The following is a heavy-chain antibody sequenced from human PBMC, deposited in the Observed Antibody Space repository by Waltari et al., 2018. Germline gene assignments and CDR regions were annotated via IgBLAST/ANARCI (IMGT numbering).Heavy chain of an antibody. V-gene: IGHV1-69*13. CDR2: IIPIFGTA. J-gene: IGHJ4*02. CDR3: ARDESKELTPPHFDY. D-gene: IGHD1-7*01. Sequence: QVQLVQSGAEVKKPGASVKVSCKASGYTFTSYAMHWVRQAPGQGLEWMGGIIPIFGTANYAQKFQGRVTITADESTSTAYMELSSLRSEDTAVYYCARDESKELTPPHFDYWGQGTLVTVSS. CDR1: GYTFTSYA.